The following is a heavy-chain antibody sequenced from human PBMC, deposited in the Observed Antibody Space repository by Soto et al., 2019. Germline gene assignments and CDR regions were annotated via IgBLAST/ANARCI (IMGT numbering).Heavy chain of an antibody. CDR2: IYYSGST. J-gene: IGHJ5*02. CDR3: ARDLSSSGYDYNWFDP. CDR1: GGSISSGGYY. V-gene: IGHV4-31*03. D-gene: IGHD5-12*01. Sequence: SETLSLTCTVSGGSISSGGYYWSWIRQHPGKGLEWIGYIYYSGSTYYNPSLKSRVTISVDMSKNQFSLKLSSVTAADTAVYYCARDLSSSGYDYNWFDPWGQGTLVTVSS.